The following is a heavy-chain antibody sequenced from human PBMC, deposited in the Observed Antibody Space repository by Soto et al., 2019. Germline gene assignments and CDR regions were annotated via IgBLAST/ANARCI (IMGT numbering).Heavy chain of an antibody. CDR2: IRSKANRYAN. V-gene: IGHV3-73*01. J-gene: IGHJ6*04. CDR3: TSPTFSGITSFGVVFAGMDV. D-gene: IGHD3-3*01. CDR1: GFTFSGSA. Sequence: GGSLRLSCAASGFTFSGSAMHWVRQAPGKGLEWVGRIRSKANRYANAYAASVKGRFTNSRDDSKNTAYLQMNSLNTEDTAVYDCTSPTFSGITSFGVVFAGMDVWGKGTTVTVSS.